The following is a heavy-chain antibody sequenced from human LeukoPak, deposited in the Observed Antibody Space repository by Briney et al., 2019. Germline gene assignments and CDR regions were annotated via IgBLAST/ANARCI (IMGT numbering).Heavy chain of an antibody. J-gene: IGHJ4*02. CDR3: ASVPRDGYKPLDY. Sequence: TPSETLSLTCAVYGGSFSGYYWSWIRQPPGKGLEWIGEINHSGSTNYNPSLKSRVTISVDTSKNQFSLKLSSVTAADTAVYYCASVPRDGYKPLDYWGQGTLVTVSS. V-gene: IGHV4-34*01. CDR2: INHSGST. D-gene: IGHD5-24*01. CDR1: GGSFSGYY.